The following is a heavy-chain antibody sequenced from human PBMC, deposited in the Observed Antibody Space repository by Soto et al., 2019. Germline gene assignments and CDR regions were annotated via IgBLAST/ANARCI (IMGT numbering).Heavy chain of an antibody. D-gene: IGHD1-26*01. CDR3: ARCGSLYWYFDL. V-gene: IGHV1-3*01. Sequence: QVQLVQSGAEVKKPGASVKVSCKASGYTFTSYAMHWVRQAPGQRLEWMGWINAGNGNTKYSQKFQVRVTITRDTSASTAYMELSSLRSEDTAVYYCARCGSLYWYFDLWGRGTLVTVSS. J-gene: IGHJ2*01. CDR1: GYTFTSYA. CDR2: INAGNGNT.